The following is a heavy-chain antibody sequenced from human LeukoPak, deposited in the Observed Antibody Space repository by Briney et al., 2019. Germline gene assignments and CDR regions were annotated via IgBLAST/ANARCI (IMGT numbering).Heavy chain of an antibody. J-gene: IGHJ4*02. V-gene: IGHV1-18*01. Sequence: ASVKVSCKASGYTFTSYGISWVRQAPGQGLEWMGWISAYDGNTNYAQKLQGRVTMATDTSTSTAYMELRSLRSDDTAVYYCARIYYDILTGYYPLDYWGQGTLVTVSS. CDR3: ARIYYDILTGYYPLDY. CDR1: GYTFTSYG. CDR2: ISAYDGNT. D-gene: IGHD3-9*01.